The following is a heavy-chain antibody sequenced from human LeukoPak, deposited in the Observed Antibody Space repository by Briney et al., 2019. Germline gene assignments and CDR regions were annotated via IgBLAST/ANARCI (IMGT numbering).Heavy chain of an antibody. J-gene: IGHJ4*02. CDR3: ARDSPGYSSGWDDY. Sequence: GGSLRLSCAASGFTFSSYEMNWVRQAPGKGLEWVSDISSSGSTIYYADSVKGRFTISRDNSKNTLYLQMNSLRAEDTAVYYCARDSPGYSSGWDDYWGPGTLVTVSS. V-gene: IGHV3-48*03. CDR2: ISSSGSTI. D-gene: IGHD6-19*01. CDR1: GFTFSSYE.